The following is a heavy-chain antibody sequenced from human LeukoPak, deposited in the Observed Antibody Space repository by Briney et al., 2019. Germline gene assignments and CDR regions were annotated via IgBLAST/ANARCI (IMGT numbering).Heavy chain of an antibody. J-gene: IGHJ6*03. CDR1: GYTFTSYG. CDR2: ISAYNGNT. CDR3: ARGAPGINCSSTSCYTVTLYYYYMDV. D-gene: IGHD2-2*02. V-gene: IGHV1-18*01. Sequence: ASVKVSCKASGYTFTSYGISWVRQAPGQGLEWMGWISAYNGNTNYAQKLQGRVTMTTDTSTSTAYMELRSLRSDDTAVYYCARGAPGINCSSTSCYTVTLYYYYMDVWGKGTTVTVSS.